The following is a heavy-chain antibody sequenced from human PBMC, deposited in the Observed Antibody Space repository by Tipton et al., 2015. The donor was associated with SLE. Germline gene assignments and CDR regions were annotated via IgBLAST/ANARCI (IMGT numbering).Heavy chain of an antibody. J-gene: IGHJ4*02. V-gene: IGHV4-39*01. CDR2: VYYSGIT. CDR1: GGSISSSDHY. Sequence: TLSLTCTVSGGSISSSDHYWGWIRQPPGKGLEWIGGVYYSGITYYNPSLKSRVNISVNTPKNPFSLNLSCVTAADTAVYYCARRITIFGVVRFDYWGQGPLVTFSS. CDR3: ARRITIFGVVRFDY. D-gene: IGHD3-3*01.